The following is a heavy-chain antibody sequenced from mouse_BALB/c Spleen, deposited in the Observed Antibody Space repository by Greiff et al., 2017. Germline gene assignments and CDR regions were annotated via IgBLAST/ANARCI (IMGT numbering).Heavy chain of an antibody. D-gene: IGHD2-2*01. CDR1: GFTFSSYA. V-gene: IGHV5-6-5*01. CDR2: ISSGGST. J-gene: IGHJ4*01. Sequence: EVKLMESGGGLVKPGGSLKLSCAASGFTFSSYAMSWVRQTPEKRLEWVASISSGGSTYYPDSVKGRFTISRDNARNILYLQMSSLRSEDTAMYYCARGRDGYGAMDYWGQGTSVTVSS. CDR3: ARGRDGYGAMDY.